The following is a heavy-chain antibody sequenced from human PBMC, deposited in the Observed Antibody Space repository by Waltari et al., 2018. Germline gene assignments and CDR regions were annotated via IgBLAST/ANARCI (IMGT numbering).Heavy chain of an antibody. CDR2: ISNTGNTV. V-gene: IGHV3-11*01. D-gene: IGHD4-17*01. CDR3: AREYGLRGTTMTTGY. Sequence: QVQLVESGGALVKPGGSLRLSCAASGCTFTDSYMTWVRQAPGKGREWISYISNTGNTVYSAESVKGRFFVSRDNAQNSLFLQMNSLRAEDTAVYYCAREYGLRGTTMTTGYWGQGTQVTVSS. J-gene: IGHJ4*02. CDR1: GCTFTDSY.